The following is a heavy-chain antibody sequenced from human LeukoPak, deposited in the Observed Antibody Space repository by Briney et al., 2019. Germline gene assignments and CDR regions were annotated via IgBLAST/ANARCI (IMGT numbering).Heavy chain of an antibody. D-gene: IGHD4-17*01. J-gene: IGHJ1*01. V-gene: IGHV1-69*13. Sequence: SVKVSCKASGGTFSSYAISWVRQAPGQGLDWMGGIIPIFGTANYAQKFQGRVTITADESTSTAYMELSSLRSEDTAVYYCAGSTVTRLXXYXQHWGQXXXVXXSS. CDR3: AGSTVTRLXXYXQH. CDR1: GGTFSSYA. CDR2: IIPIFGTA.